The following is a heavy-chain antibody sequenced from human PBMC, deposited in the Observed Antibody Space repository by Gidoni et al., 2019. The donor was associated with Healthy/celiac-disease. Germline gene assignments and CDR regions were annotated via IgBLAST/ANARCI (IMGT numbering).Heavy chain of an antibody. CDR3: AGPGGYYPSDGCDY. J-gene: IGHJ4*02. V-gene: IGHV1-69*01. D-gene: IGHD3-22*01. CDR1: GGTFSSYA. CDR2: IIPIFGTA. Sequence: QVPLVQSGAAVTQPGFSVTVSCKSAGGTFSSYAISWVRQAPGQGLEWMGGIIPIFGTANYAQKFQGRVTITADESTSTAYMELSSLRSEDTAVYYCAGPGGYYPSDGCDYWGQGTLVTVSS.